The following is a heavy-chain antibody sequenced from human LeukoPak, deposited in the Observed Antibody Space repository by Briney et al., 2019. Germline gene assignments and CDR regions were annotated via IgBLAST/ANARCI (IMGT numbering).Heavy chain of an antibody. V-gene: IGHV3-23*01. CDR2: IRGSDGST. Sequence: SGGSLRLSCADSGCTFRSYAMSWVRQAPGKGLEWVSAIRGSDGSTYYADSVKGRFTISRDNSKNTLSLQMSSLRAEDTAVYYCAKAGHFYYYDMDVWGQGTTVTVSS. CDR3: AKAGHFYYYDMDV. J-gene: IGHJ6*02. CDR1: GCTFRSYA.